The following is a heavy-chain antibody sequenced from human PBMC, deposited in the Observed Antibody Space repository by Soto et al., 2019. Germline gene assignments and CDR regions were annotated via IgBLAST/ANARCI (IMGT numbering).Heavy chain of an antibody. CDR1: GFTFSSYA. V-gene: IGHV3-64*01. CDR3: ARDRAPDDYDILTGYYYSGRFYFDY. D-gene: IGHD3-9*01. CDR2: ISSNGGST. Sequence: GGSLRLSCAASGFTFSSYAMHWVRQAPGKGLEYVSAISSNGGSTYYANSVKGRFTISRDNSKNTLYLQMGSLRAEDMAVYYCARDRAPDDYDILTGYYYSGRFYFDYWGQGTLVTVSS. J-gene: IGHJ4*02.